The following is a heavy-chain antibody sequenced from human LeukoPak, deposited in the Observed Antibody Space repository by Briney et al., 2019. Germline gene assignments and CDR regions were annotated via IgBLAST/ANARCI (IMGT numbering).Heavy chain of an antibody. J-gene: IGHJ5*02. V-gene: IGHV3-7*01. CDR1: GFTFSNYW. Sequence: GGSLRLSCTASGFTFSNYWMMWVRQAPGKGLEWVANINEDGSEKYYADSVEGRFTISRDNAKNSLYLQMNSLRAEDTAVYYCARDILSGYASWGQGTLVTVSS. CDR2: INEDGSEK. D-gene: IGHD5-12*01. CDR3: ARDILSGYAS.